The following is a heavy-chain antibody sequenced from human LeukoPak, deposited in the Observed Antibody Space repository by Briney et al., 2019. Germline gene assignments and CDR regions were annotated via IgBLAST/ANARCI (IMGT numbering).Heavy chain of an antibody. CDR2: VSAYNGNT. Sequence: ASVKVSCKASGYTFTSYGISWVRQAPGQGLEWMGWVSAYNGNTNYAQKLQGRVTMTTDTSTSTAYMELRSLRSDDTAVYYCARGALYSSGWYVGPPNWFDPWGQGTLVTVSS. V-gene: IGHV1-18*01. D-gene: IGHD6-19*01. CDR1: GYTFTSYG. J-gene: IGHJ5*02. CDR3: ARGALYSSGWYVGPPNWFDP.